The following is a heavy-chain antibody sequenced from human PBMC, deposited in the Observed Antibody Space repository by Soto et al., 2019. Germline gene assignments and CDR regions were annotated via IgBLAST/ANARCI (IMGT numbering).Heavy chain of an antibody. Sequence: QVQLVQSGAAVKRPAASVKVSCKASGYTFTSYGIVWVRQAPGQGLEWMGWISPYSGETRYAEKFQDRMTLTTDTSTKTAYMDLRNLKSDDTAVYWCARGPVAGSDFWGQGTLVTVSS. CDR3: ARGPVAGSDF. CDR2: ISPYSGET. CDR1: GYTFTSYG. V-gene: IGHV1-18*04. D-gene: IGHD6-19*01. J-gene: IGHJ4*02.